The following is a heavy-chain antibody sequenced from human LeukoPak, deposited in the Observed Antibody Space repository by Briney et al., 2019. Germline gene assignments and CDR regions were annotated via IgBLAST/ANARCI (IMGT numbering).Heavy chain of an antibody. CDR2: ISAYNGNT. J-gene: IGHJ4*02. D-gene: IGHD3-22*01. Sequence: GASVKVSCKASGYTFTSYGISWVRQAPGQGLEWMGWISAYNGNTNYAQKLQGRVTMTTNTSTSTAYMELRSLRSDDTAAYYCAREELPYYYDSSGYNGLDYWGQGTLVTVSS. V-gene: IGHV1-18*01. CDR1: GYTFTSYG. CDR3: AREELPYYYDSSGYNGLDY.